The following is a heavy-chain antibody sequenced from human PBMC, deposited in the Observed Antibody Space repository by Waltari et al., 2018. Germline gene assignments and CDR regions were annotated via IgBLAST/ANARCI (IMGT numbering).Heavy chain of an antibody. CDR2: ISGGGDTV. J-gene: IGHJ4*02. CDR3: AKDRDRLTDFFYDS. D-gene: IGHD3-10*01. V-gene: IGHV3-11*01. CDR1: GFRFDDFY. Sequence: LQSGGGFVRPGESLRLSCTASGFRFDDFYLPWVRQTPGKGLEWISYISGGGDTVLYADSVRGRFIISRDNIKNILYLQMNSLTVDDTATYFCAKDRDRLTDFFYDSWGQGSLVTVSS.